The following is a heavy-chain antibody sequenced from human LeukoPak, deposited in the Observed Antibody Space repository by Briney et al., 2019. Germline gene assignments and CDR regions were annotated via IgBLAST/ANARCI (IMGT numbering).Heavy chain of an antibody. CDR3: ARVNYGDYGVYYYYMDV. Sequence: ASVKVSCKASGYTFTSYGISWVRQAPGQGLEWMGWISAYNGNTNYAQKLQGRVTMTTDTSTSTAYMDLRSLRSDDTAVYYCARVNYGDYGVYYYYMDVWGKGPRSPSP. CDR1: GYTFTSYG. J-gene: IGHJ6*03. CDR2: ISAYNGNT. V-gene: IGHV1-18*01. D-gene: IGHD4-17*01.